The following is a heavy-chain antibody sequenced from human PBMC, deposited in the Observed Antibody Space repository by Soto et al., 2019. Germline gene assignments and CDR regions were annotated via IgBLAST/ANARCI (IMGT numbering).Heavy chain of an antibody. V-gene: IGHV5-51*01. CDR2: IYPGDSDT. CDR3: ARLGFNYDFLSGYYNVHRYYGIDV. D-gene: IGHD3-3*01. CDR1: GYSFTSYW. J-gene: IGHJ6*02. Sequence: PGESLKISCKGSGYSFTSYWIGWVRQMPGKGLEWMGIIYPGDSDTRYSPSFQGQVTISADKSINSVYLQWSSLKASDTATYYCARLGFNYDFLSGYYNVHRYYGIDVWGQGTTVTVSS.